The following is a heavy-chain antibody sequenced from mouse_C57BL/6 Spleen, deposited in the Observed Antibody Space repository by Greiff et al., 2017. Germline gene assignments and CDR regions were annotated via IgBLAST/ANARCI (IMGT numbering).Heavy chain of an antibody. J-gene: IGHJ3*01. Sequence: VQLQQSGPELVKPGASVKISCKASGYAFSSSWMNWVKQRPGKGLEWIGRIYPGDGDTNYNGKFKGKATLTADKSSSTAYMQLSSLTSEDSAVYFCAREDYGSSSFAYWGQGTLVTVSA. V-gene: IGHV1-82*01. CDR1: GYAFSSSW. CDR2: IYPGDGDT. CDR3: AREDYGSSSFAY. D-gene: IGHD1-1*01.